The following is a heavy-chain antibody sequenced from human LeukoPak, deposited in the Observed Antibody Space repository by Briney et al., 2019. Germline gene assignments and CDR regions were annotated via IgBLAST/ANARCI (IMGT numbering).Heavy chain of an antibody. CDR3: ARDSRGPYGSGSVSLDEWKLMFDP. Sequence: GASVKVSCKASGYTFTSYGISWVRQAPGQGLEWMGGIIPIFGTANYAQKFQGRVTMTRDTSTSTVYMELSSLRSEDTAVYYCARDSRGPYGSGSVSLDEWKLMFDPWGQGTLVTVSS. CDR2: IIPIFGTA. J-gene: IGHJ5*02. D-gene: IGHD3-10*01. V-gene: IGHV1-69*05. CDR1: GYTFTSYG.